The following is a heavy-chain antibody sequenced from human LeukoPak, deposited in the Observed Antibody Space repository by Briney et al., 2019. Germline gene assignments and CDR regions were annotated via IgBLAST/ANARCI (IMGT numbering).Heavy chain of an antibody. CDR2: IYYSGST. Sequence: PETLSLTCTVSGGSISSSSYYWGWIRQPPGKGLEWIGSIYYSGSTYYNPSLKSRVTISVDTSKNQFSLKLSSVTAADTAVYYCARLKSVLLWFGELLSYYFDYWGQGTLVTVSS. CDR1: GGSISSSSYY. D-gene: IGHD3-10*01. J-gene: IGHJ4*02. V-gene: IGHV4-39*01. CDR3: ARLKSVLLWFGELLSYYFDY.